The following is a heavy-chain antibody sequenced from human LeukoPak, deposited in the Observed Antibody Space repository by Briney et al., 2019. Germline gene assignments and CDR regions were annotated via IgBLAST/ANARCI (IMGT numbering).Heavy chain of an antibody. D-gene: IGHD1-7*01. CDR1: GFTFSTYA. V-gene: IGHV3-23*01. Sequence: GGPLRLSCAASGFTFSTYAMSWVRQIPGKGLEWVSAISGSDDGTYYADSVKGRFTISRDNAKNSLYLQMNSLRAEDTAVYYCARSSRELGGYAPWELMPPFDYWGQGTLVTVSS. CDR3: ARSSRELGGYAPWELMPPFDY. J-gene: IGHJ4*02. CDR2: ISGSDDGT.